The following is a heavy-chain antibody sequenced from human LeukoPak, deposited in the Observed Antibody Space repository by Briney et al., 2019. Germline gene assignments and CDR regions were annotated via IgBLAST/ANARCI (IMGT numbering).Heavy chain of an antibody. D-gene: IGHD2-15*01. CDR1: GGSISSGGYY. J-gene: IGHJ5*02. CDR2: IYYSGST. CDR3: ARGGYCSGGSCYLTWFDP. V-gene: IGHV4-31*03. Sequence: SQTLSLTCTVSGGSISSGGYYWSWIRPHPGKGLEWIGYIYYSGSTYYNPSLKSRLTISVDTSKNQFSLKLSSVTAADTAVYYCARGGYCSGGSCYLTWFDPWGQGTLVTVSS.